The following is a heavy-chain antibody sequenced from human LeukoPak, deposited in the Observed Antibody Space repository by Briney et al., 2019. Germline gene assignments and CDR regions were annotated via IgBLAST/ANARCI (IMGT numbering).Heavy chain of an antibody. Sequence: GGSLRLSCAASGFTFSSYAMSWVRQAPGKGLEWVSTISGSGGNTYYADSVKGRFTISRDISKNTLYLQMNSLRAEDTAVYYCATAAPASGWYFDYWGQGTLVTVSS. J-gene: IGHJ4*02. V-gene: IGHV3-23*01. D-gene: IGHD6-19*01. CDR3: ATAAPASGWYFDY. CDR1: GFTFSSYA. CDR2: ISGSGGNT.